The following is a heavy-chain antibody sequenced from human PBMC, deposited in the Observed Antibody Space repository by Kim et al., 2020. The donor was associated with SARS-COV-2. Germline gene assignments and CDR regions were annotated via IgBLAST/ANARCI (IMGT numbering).Heavy chain of an antibody. J-gene: IGHJ5*02. D-gene: IGHD3-3*01. Sequence: SLKSRVTMSVDTSKTQFSLKLSSVTAADTAVYYCAREYDFWSGYLWWFDPWGQGTLVTVSS. V-gene: IGHV4-4*07. CDR3: AREYDFWSGYLWWFDP.